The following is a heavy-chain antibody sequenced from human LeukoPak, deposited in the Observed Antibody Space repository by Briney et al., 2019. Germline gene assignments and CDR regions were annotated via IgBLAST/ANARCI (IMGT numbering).Heavy chain of an antibody. J-gene: IGHJ4*02. Sequence: GGSLRLSCAASGFTFSGSWMSWVRQAPGKGLEWVASINQDGGEKYSLDSVKGRFTISRGNTKSSLYLQMNSLRDEDTAMYYCARYRHLYYWGQGTLVTVSS. CDR2: INQDGGEK. V-gene: IGHV3-7*01. CDR3: ARYRHLYY. CDR1: GFTFSGSW. D-gene: IGHD3-16*01.